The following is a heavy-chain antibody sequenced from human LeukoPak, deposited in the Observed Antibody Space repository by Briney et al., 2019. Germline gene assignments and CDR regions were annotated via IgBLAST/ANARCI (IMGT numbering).Heavy chain of an antibody. CDR3: ARSRYGDYSP. D-gene: IGHD4-17*01. CDR2: MNPNTGNT. J-gene: IGHJ5*02. Sequence: GASVKVSCKTSGYTFTNYDINWVRQASGQGLEWMGWMNPNTGNTGYAQKFQGRVTMTRDTSTSTAYMELRNLRSEDTAVYFCARSRYGDYSPWGQGTLVTVSS. CDR1: GYTFTNYD. V-gene: IGHV1-8*01.